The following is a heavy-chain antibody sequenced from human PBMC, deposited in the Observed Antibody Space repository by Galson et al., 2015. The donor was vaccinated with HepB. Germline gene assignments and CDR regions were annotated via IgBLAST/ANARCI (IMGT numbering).Heavy chain of an antibody. CDR3: TRGSYISAWYWAH. CDR1: GYTLTNYV. D-gene: IGHD6-13*01. J-gene: IGHJ4*02. CDR2: INTDTGNP. V-gene: IGHV7-4-1*02. Sequence: SVKVSCKASGYTLTNYVMNWVRQAPGEGLEWMGWINTDTGNPTYAQGFTGRFVFSLGTSVNTAYLETTSLKSEDTAIYYCTRGSYISAWYWAHWGQGTLVTVSS.